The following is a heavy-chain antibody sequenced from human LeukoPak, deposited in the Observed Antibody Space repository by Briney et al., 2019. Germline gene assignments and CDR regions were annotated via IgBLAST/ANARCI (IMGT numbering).Heavy chain of an antibody. J-gene: IGHJ6*02. CDR2: ISRSGSTI. V-gene: IGHV3-48*03. Sequence: PGGSLRLSCAASGFTFSSYEMNWVRQAPGKGLEWVSYISRSGSTIYYADSVKGRSTISRDNAKNSLYLQMNSLRAEDTAVYYCARDLGSGQLGQFRIYYYYGMDVWGQGTTVTVSS. D-gene: IGHD3-10*01. CDR3: ARDLGSGQLGQFRIYYYYGMDV. CDR1: GFTFSSYE.